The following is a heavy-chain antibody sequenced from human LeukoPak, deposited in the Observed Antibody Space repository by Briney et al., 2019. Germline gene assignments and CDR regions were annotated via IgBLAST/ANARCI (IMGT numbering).Heavy chain of an antibody. CDR1: GDSIRSYY. CDR3: ARLDGYDTSGHYSLDY. Sequence: SETLSLTCTVSGDSIRSYYWSWIRQPPGKGLEWIGYIYYTGSTNYNPSLKSRVTISVDTSKKQFSLKLNSVTAADTAFYYCARLDGYDTSGHYSLDYWGQGTLVTVSS. D-gene: IGHD3-22*01. J-gene: IGHJ4*02. CDR2: IYYTGST. V-gene: IGHV4-59*01.